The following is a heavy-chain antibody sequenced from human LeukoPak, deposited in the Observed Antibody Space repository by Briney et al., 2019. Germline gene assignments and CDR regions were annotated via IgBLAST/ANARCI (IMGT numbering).Heavy chain of an antibody. J-gene: IGHJ6*02. Sequence: KSGGSLRLSCAASGFTFSSYSMNWVRQAPGKGLEWVSSISSSSSYIYYADSVKGRFTISRDNAKNSLYLQMNSLRAEDTAVYYCARDSSGWHYYYYGMDVWGQGTTVTVSS. CDR1: GFTFSSYS. D-gene: IGHD6-19*01. CDR2: ISSSSSYI. CDR3: ARDSSGWHYYYYGMDV. V-gene: IGHV3-21*01.